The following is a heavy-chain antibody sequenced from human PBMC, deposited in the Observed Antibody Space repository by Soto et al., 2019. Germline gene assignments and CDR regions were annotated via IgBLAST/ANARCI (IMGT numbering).Heavy chain of an antibody. Sequence: SETLSLTCTVSGGSISSYYWSWIRQPPGKGLEWIGYIYYSGSTNYNPSLKSRVTISVDTSKNQFSLKLSSVTAADTAVYYCASSVDTAPIMTYYYMDVWGKGTTVTVSS. CDR1: GGSISSYY. CDR3: ASSVDTAPIMTYYYMDV. CDR2: IYYSGST. V-gene: IGHV4-59*01. J-gene: IGHJ6*03. D-gene: IGHD5-18*01.